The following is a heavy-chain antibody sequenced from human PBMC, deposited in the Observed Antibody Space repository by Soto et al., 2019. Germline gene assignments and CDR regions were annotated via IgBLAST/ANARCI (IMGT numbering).Heavy chain of an antibody. CDR3: ARGGIAVAKRPNYYGMDV. CDR2: MNPNSGNT. CDR1: GYTFTSYD. J-gene: IGHJ6*02. V-gene: IGHV1-8*01. Sequence: ASVKVSCKASGYTFTSYDINWVRQATGQGLEWMGWMNPNSGNTGDAQKFQGRVTMTRNTSISTAYMELSSLRSEDTAVYYCARGGIAVAKRPNYYGMDVWGQGTTVTVSS. D-gene: IGHD6-19*01.